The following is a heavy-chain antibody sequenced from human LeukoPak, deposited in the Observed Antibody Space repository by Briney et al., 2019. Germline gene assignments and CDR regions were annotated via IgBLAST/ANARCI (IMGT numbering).Heavy chain of an antibody. D-gene: IGHD3-3*01. Sequence: SETLSLTCTVSGGSISSYYWSWIRQPPVKGLEWIGYIYYSGSTNYNPSLKSRVTISVDTSKNQFSLKLSSVTAADTAVYYCARHRREGSYDFWSGSIGALDYWGQGTLVTVSS. CDR3: ARHRREGSYDFWSGSIGALDY. CDR1: GGSISSYY. V-gene: IGHV4-59*08. J-gene: IGHJ4*02. CDR2: IYYSGST.